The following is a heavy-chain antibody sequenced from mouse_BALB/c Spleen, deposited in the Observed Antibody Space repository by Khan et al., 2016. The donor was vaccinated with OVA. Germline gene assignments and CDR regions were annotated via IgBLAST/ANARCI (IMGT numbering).Heavy chain of an antibody. D-gene: IGHD2-14*01. CDR2: IKPRRDYT. Sequence: QVQLKESGAELARPGDSVRMSCKASGYTFTSNTMHWVKQRPGQGLEWMGYIKPRRDYTNNYENFKDQATLTADKSSITANMQLSSLTSEDSAVYYCARRTTGYTMDYWGQGTSVTVSS. CDR1: GYTFTSNT. V-gene: IGHV1-4*01. J-gene: IGHJ4*01. CDR3: ARRTTGYTMDY.